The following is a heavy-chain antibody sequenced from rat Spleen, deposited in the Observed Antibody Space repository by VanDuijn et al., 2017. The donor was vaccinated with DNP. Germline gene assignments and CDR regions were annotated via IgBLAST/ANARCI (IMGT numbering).Heavy chain of an antibody. Sequence: EVQLVESGGGLVQPGRSLKLSCAASGFTFSDYYMAWVRQAPTKGLEWVAYTSYDGGSTYNGDSVKGRFTISRDNAKSTLYLQMNSLRSEDMATYYCSRHVLPLRVWDYWGQGVKVTVSS. J-gene: IGHJ2*01. CDR3: SRHVLPLRVWDY. CDR2: TSYDGGST. V-gene: IGHV5-22*01. CDR1: GFTFSDYY. D-gene: IGHD1-4*01.